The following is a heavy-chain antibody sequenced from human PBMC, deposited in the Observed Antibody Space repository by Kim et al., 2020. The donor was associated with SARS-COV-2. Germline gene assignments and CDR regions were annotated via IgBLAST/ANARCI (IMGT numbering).Heavy chain of an antibody. CDR3: ARDIMDSSWLDP. J-gene: IGHJ5*02. V-gene: IGHV1-69*04. D-gene: IGHD3-22*01. Sequence: NSDRKVQGRGKITADKSTSTAYMELSSLRSEDTAVYYCARDIMDSSWLDPWGQGTLVTVSS.